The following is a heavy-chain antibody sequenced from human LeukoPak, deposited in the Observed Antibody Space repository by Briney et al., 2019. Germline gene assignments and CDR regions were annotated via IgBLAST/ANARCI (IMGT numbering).Heavy chain of an antibody. CDR2: INPNSGGT. J-gene: IGHJ5*02. CDR1: GYTFTGYY. Sequence: GASVKVSCKASGYTFTGYYMHWVRQAPGQGLEWRGWINPNSGGTNYAQKFQGRVTMTRDTSISTAYMELSRLRSDDTAVYYCARDRAQGIVVVPAASHWFDPWGQGTLVTVSS. V-gene: IGHV1-2*02. D-gene: IGHD2-2*01. CDR3: ARDRAQGIVVVPAASHWFDP.